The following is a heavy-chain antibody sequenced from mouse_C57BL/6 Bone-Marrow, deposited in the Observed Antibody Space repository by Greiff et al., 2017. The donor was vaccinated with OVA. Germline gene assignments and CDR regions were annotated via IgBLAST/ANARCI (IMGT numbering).Heavy chain of an antibody. D-gene: IGHD1-1*01. J-gene: IGHJ1*03. CDR1: GYTFTSYW. V-gene: IGHV1-59*01. Sequence: QVHVKQPGAELVRPGTSVKLSCKASGYTFTSYWMHWVKQRPGQGLEWIGVIDPSDSYTNYNQKFKGKATLTVDTSSSTAYMQLSSLTSEDSAVYYCAGPYYYGSSLHWYFDVWGTGTTVTVSS. CDR2: IDPSDSYT. CDR3: AGPYYYGSSLHWYFDV.